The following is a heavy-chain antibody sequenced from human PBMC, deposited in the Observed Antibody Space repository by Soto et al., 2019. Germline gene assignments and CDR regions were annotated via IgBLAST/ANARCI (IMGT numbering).Heavy chain of an antibody. D-gene: IGHD2-15*01. J-gene: IGHJ3*02. Sequence: ASVKVSCKASGYTFTSYYLHWVRQAPGQGLEWMGIINPSGGSTSYAQKFQGRVTMTRDTSTSTVYMELRSLRSDDTAVYYCARGGQSTGDAFDIWGQGTMVTVSS. CDR3: ARGGQSTGDAFDI. CDR2: INPSGGST. V-gene: IGHV1-46*01. CDR1: GYTFTSYY.